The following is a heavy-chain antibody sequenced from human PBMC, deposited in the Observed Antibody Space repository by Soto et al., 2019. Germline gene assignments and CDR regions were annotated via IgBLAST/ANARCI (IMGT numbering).Heavy chain of an antibody. Sequence: LSLTCTVSGGSISSYHWSWIRQPAGKGLEWIGRIYTSGSTNYNPSLKSRVTMSVDTSKNQFSLKLSSVTAADTAVYYCARDRYGSEQENWFDPWGQGTLVTVSS. CDR3: ARDRYGSEQENWFDP. J-gene: IGHJ5*02. CDR1: GGSISSYH. V-gene: IGHV4-4*07. CDR2: IYTSGST. D-gene: IGHD3-10*01.